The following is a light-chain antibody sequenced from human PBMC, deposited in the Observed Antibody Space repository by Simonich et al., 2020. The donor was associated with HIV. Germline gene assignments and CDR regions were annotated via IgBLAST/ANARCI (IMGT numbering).Light chain of an antibody. CDR1: QSVSSN. CDR2: GAS. V-gene: IGKV3-15*01. J-gene: IGKJ1*01. Sequence: EIVMKQSPATLSVSPGERATLSCRASQSVSSNLAWYQKKPGQAPRLLIYGASTRATGIPARFSGSGSGTEFTLTISSMQSEDFAVYYCQQYNSWPPWTFGQGTKVEIK. CDR3: QQYNSWPPWT.